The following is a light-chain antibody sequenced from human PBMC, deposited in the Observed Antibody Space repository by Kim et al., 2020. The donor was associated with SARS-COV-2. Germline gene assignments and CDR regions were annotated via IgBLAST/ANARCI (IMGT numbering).Light chain of an antibody. CDR3: QQIHDLPLT. V-gene: IGKV1-33*01. CDR2: DAS. J-gene: IGKJ5*01. Sequence: GDRVTITCQASQDIKTNLKWYQQKPGKDPKLLIFDASDLETGVPSRFSGSGFGRHFTFIISGLQPENIATYYCQQIHDLPLTLGDGTRLWIK. CDR1: QDIKTN.